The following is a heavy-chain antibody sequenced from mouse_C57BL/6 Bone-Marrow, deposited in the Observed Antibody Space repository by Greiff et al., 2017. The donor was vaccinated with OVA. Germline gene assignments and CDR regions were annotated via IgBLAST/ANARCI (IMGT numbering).Heavy chain of an antibody. V-gene: IGHV5-17*01. CDR1: GFTFSDYG. D-gene: IGHD2-3*01. CDR2: ISSGSSTI. Sequence: VQLKESGGGLVKPGGSLKLSCAASGFTFSDYGMHWVRQAPEKGLEWVAYISSGSSTIYYADTVKGRFTISRDNAKNTLFLQMTSLRSEDTAMYYCARGWLLPFDYWGQGTTLTVSS. J-gene: IGHJ2*01. CDR3: ARGWLLPFDY.